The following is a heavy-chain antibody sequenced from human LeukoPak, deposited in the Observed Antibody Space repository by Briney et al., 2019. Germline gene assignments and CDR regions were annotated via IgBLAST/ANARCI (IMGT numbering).Heavy chain of an antibody. CDR3: TRQWLRVMDV. D-gene: IGHD6-19*01. CDR2: ISSSGHYI. Sequence: NPGGSLRLSCASSGFTFTAYSMNWVRQAPGTGLEWISFISSSGHYIYYADSLKGRFTISRDNANSSLYLQISTLKAEDTAVYYCTRQWLRVMDVWGKGTTVTVSS. CDR1: GFTFTAYS. V-gene: IGHV3-21*01. J-gene: IGHJ6*04.